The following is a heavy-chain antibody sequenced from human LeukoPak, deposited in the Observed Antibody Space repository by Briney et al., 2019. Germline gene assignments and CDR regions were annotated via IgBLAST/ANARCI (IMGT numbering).Heavy chain of an antibody. CDR3: ATVNRGLGGAFDI. D-gene: IGHD2/OR15-2a*01. CDR1: GDTLTELS. CDR2: FDPEDGET. Sequence: ASVNVSCKVSGDTLTELSMHWVRQAPGKGLEWMGGFDPEDGETIYAQKFQGRVTMPEDTSTDTAYMELSSLRSEDTAVYYCATVNRGLGGAFDIWGQGTMVTVSS. J-gene: IGHJ3*02. V-gene: IGHV1-24*01.